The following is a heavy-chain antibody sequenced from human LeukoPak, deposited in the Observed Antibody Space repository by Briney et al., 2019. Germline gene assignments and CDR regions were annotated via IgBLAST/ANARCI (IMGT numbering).Heavy chain of an antibody. D-gene: IGHD6-19*01. CDR1: GDTFSSYY. V-gene: IGHV1-69*05. CDR3: ARHQYSSGWSKRGDYYYYYDMDV. J-gene: IGHJ6*03. Sequence: ASVKVSCKASGDTFSSYYIRWVRQAPGQGLEWMGWIIPIFGTANYAQKFQGRVTITTDESTSTAYMELSSLRSEDTAVYYCARHQYSSGWSKRGDYYYYYDMDVWGKGTPVTVSS. CDR2: IIPIFGTA.